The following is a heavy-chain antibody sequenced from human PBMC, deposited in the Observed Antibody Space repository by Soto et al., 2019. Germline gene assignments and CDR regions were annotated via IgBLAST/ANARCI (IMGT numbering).Heavy chain of an antibody. Sequence: PSETLSLTCAVYGGSFSGYYWSWIRQPPGKGLEWIGEINHSGSTHYNPSLKSRVTISVDTSKNQFSLKLSSVTAADTAVYYCARGLRNYYGSGSYYGTRWLDPWGQGTRVTV. D-gene: IGHD3-10*01. CDR1: GGSFSGYY. J-gene: IGHJ5*02. CDR2: INHSGST. CDR3: ARGLRNYYGSGSYYGTRWLDP. V-gene: IGHV4-34*01.